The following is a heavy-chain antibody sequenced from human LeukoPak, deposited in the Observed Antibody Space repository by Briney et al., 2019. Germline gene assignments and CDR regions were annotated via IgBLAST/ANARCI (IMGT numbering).Heavy chain of an antibody. J-gene: IGHJ4*02. CDR1: GFTFISYG. CDR3: AKDLTMIVVVTALDY. D-gene: IGHD3-22*01. CDR2: ISYDGSNK. Sequence: PGGSLRLSCAASGFTFISYGMHWVRQAPGKGLEWVAVISYDGSNKYYADSVKGRFTISRDNSKNTLYLQMNSLRAEDTAVYYCAKDLTMIVVVTALDYWGQGTLVTVSS. V-gene: IGHV3-33*05.